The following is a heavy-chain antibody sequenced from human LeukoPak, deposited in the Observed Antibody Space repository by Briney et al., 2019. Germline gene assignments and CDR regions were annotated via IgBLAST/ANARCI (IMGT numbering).Heavy chain of an antibody. CDR1: GGTFSSYA. CDR3: AREVAI. D-gene: IGHD2-15*01. Sequence: ASVKVSCKASGGTFSSYAISWVRQAPGQGLEWMGRIIPILGIANYAQKFQARVTITRDTSANTAYLELSSLRSEDTAVYYCAREVAIWGQGTLVTVSS. J-gene: IGHJ4*02. V-gene: IGHV1-69*04. CDR2: IIPILGIA.